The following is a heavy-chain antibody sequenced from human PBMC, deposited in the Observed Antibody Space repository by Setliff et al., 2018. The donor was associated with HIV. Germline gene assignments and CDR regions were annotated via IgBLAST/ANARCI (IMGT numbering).Heavy chain of an antibody. J-gene: IGHJ4*02. V-gene: IGHV1-69*13. Sequence: ASVKVSCKAYGGTFSSYAISWVRQAPGQGLEWMGGIIPIFGTANYAQKFQGRVTITADESTSTAYMELSSLRYEDTAVYYCARGGYSGYDPPDYWGQGTLVTVSS. CDR2: IIPIFGTA. CDR1: GGTFSSYA. D-gene: IGHD5-12*01. CDR3: ARGGYSGYDPPDY.